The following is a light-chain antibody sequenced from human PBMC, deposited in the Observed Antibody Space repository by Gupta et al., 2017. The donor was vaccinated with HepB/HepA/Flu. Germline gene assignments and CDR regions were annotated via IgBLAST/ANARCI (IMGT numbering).Light chain of an antibody. V-gene: IGKV1-39*01. Sequence: DIHMTQSPSSLSAFVGDTVTITCRASQTVCKYLNWYQFIPSKAPELLIFTSSTLQSGIPARFSGSGSETEFSLTITGLQPEDFGTYYCQQTYETPCSFGHGTKVDI. CDR1: QTVCKY. CDR3: QQTYETPCS. CDR2: TSS. J-gene: IGKJ3*01.